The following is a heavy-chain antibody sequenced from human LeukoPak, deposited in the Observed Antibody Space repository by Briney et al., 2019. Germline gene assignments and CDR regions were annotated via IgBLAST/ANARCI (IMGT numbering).Heavy chain of an antibody. J-gene: IGHJ4*02. Sequence: GGSLRLSCAASGFTFSRYSMSWVRQAPGQGLEWVSYISSGSSTIYYADSVKGRFTISRDNAKNSLYLQMNSLRDEDTAVYYCARDYYDSSGYYYIDYWGQGTLVTVSS. V-gene: IGHV3-48*02. CDR2: ISSGSSTI. CDR1: GFTFSRYS. CDR3: ARDYYDSSGYYYIDY. D-gene: IGHD3-22*01.